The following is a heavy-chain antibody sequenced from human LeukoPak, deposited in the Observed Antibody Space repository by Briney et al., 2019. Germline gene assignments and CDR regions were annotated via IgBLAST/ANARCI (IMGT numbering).Heavy chain of an antibody. V-gene: IGHV3-30*02. CDR2: IQYDGTNK. J-gene: IGHJ4*02. Sequence: GGSLRLSCTASGSTFSSYGMSWVRQAPGKGLEWVSFIQYDGTNKYYADSVKGRCTISRDNSKNTLYLQMNSLRAEDTALYYCAKGPLDSWGQGTLVTVSS. CDR3: AKGPLDS. CDR1: GSTFSSYG.